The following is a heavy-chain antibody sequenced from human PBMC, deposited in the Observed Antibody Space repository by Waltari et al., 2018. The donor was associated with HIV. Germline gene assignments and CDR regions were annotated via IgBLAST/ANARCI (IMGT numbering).Heavy chain of an antibody. CDR2: MNPNSGNT. V-gene: IGHV1-8*01. CDR1: GDTFPTYD. J-gene: IGHJ5*02. CDR3: ARGITRGHSSGLSWFDP. Sequence: VRLMQSGAEVKKPGGEQKVPCTATGDTFPTYDINRARQTAVPGLVWMGWMNPNSGNTGYAQKLQGRVTMTRNTAIITAYMELSSLGFENTAVYYCARGITRGHSSGLSWFDPWGQGTQVTVSS. D-gene: IGHD5-18*01.